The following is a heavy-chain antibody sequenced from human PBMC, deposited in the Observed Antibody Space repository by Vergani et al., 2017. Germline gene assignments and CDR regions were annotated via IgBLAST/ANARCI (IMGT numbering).Heavy chain of an antibody. Sequence: EVQLVQSGAEVKKPGESLKISCQISGYSFTNYWIGWVRQMPGKGLEWVGIIHPADSATSYSPSFQGPVTIPVDKSISTAYLQRSSLRATDSAMYYCARLYGRDSSGSKYFDYWGQGALVTVSS. CDR3: ARLYGRDSSGSKYFDY. CDR2: IHPADSAT. CDR1: GYSFTNYW. D-gene: IGHD3-22*01. J-gene: IGHJ4*02. V-gene: IGHV5-51*01.